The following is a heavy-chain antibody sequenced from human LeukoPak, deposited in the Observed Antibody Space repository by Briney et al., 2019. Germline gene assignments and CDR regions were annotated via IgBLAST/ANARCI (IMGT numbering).Heavy chain of an antibody. CDR1: GFTFSSYS. J-gene: IGHJ4*02. V-gene: IGHV3-21*01. CDR2: ISSSSSYI. CDR3: ARGYGDYGVGLDYIDY. Sequence: GGSLRLSCAASGFTFSSYSMNWVRQAPRKGLEWVSSISSSSSYIYYADSVKGRFTISRDNAKNSLYLQMNSLRAEDTAVYYCARGYGDYGVGLDYIDYWGQGTLVTVSS. D-gene: IGHD4-17*01.